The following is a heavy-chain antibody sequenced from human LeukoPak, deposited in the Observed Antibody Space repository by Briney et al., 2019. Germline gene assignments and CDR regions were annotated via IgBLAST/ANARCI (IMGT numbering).Heavy chain of an antibody. D-gene: IGHD3-22*01. V-gene: IGHV4-39*01. Sequence: SETLSLTCTVSGGSISSSSYYWGWIRQPPGKGLEWIGSIYYSGSTYYNPSLKSRVTISVDTSKNQFSLKLSSVTAADTAVYYCARVNRDTSGYYHVYFDYWGQGTLVSVSS. CDR1: GGSISSSSYY. CDR2: IYYSGST. J-gene: IGHJ4*02. CDR3: ARVNRDTSGYYHVYFDY.